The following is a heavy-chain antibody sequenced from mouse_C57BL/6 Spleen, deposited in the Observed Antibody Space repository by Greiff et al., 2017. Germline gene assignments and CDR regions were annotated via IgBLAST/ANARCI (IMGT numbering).Heavy chain of an antibody. V-gene: IGHV1-50*01. CDR2: IDPSDSYT. Sequence: VQLQQPGAELVKPGASVKLSCKASGYTFTSYWMQWVKQRPGQGLEWIGEIDPSDSYTNYNQKFKGKATLTVDTSSSTAYMQLSSLTSEDSAVYYCARGENYYGSSHWGQGTTLTVSS. CDR1: GYTFTSYW. CDR3: ARGENYYGSSH. D-gene: IGHD1-1*01. J-gene: IGHJ2*01.